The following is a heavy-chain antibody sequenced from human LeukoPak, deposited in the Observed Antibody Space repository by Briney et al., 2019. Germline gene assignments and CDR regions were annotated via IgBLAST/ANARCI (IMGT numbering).Heavy chain of an antibody. J-gene: IGHJ4*02. CDR3: ARVGYFDWLRTFDY. CDR1: GGSISSSNW. CDR2: IYHSGGT. V-gene: IGHV4-4*02. D-gene: IGHD3-9*01. Sequence: PSETLSLTCAVPGGSISSSNWWSWVRQPPGKGLVWNGEIYHSGGTNYNPSLKSRVTMSVDKSKNQFSLKLSSLTAADTAVYYCARVGYFDWLRTFDYWGQGTLVTVSS.